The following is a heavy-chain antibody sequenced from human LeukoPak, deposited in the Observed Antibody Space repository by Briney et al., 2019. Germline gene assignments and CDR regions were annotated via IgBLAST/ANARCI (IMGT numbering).Heavy chain of an antibody. CDR2: TSSNGGRT. Sequence: GSLRLSCSASGFTFSRYAIHWVRQAPGKGLEYVSATSSNGGRTYYADSVKGRFTISRANSKNTLYLQMNSLRAEDTAVYYCAKGGLNYFDYWGQGTLVSVSS. CDR1: GFTFSRYA. J-gene: IGHJ4*02. V-gene: IGHV3-64*04. D-gene: IGHD1-26*01. CDR3: AKGGLNYFDY.